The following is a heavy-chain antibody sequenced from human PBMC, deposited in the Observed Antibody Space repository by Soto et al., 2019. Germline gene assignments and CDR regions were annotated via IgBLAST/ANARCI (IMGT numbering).Heavy chain of an antibody. V-gene: IGHV3-30-3*01. Sequence: QAGGSLRLSCAASGFTFSSFAMYWVRQAPGKGLEWVAVISYDGNNKYYADSVKGRFTISRDNSKNTLYLQMNSLRAEDTAVYYCARGKYSSPTSGVDYWGQGTLVTVSS. CDR2: ISYDGNNK. J-gene: IGHJ4*02. CDR3: ARGKYSSPTSGVDY. CDR1: GFTFSSFA. D-gene: IGHD6-6*01.